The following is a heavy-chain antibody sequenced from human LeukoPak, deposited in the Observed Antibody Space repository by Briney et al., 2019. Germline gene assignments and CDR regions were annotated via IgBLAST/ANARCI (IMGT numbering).Heavy chain of an antibody. Sequence: PGGSLRLSCAASGFTFTNYAMSWVRQAPGKGLEWVAVISYDGSNKYYADSVKGRFTISRDNSKNTLYLQMNSLRAEDTAVYYCAKDNSANIYYYGMDVWGQGTTVTVSS. D-gene: IGHD4-23*01. CDR1: GFTFTNYA. CDR3: AKDNSANIYYYGMDV. CDR2: ISYDGSNK. J-gene: IGHJ6*02. V-gene: IGHV3-30*18.